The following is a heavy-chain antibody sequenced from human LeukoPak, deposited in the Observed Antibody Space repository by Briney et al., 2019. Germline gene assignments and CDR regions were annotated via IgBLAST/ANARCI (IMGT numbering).Heavy chain of an antibody. CDR1: GFTFSSYG. J-gene: IGHJ5*02. D-gene: IGHD4-17*01. CDR2: ISGSGGST. V-gene: IGHV3-23*01. CDR3: AKDPYGDYTRAWFDP. Sequence: GGSLRLSCAASGFTFSSYGMSWVRQAPGKGLEWVSAISGSGGSTYYADSVKGRFTISRDNSKNTLYLQMNSLRAEDTAVYYCAKDPYGDYTRAWFDPWGQGTLVTVSS.